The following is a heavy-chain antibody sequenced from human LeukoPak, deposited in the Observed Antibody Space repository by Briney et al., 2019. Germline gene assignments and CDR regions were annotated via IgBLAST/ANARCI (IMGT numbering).Heavy chain of an antibody. J-gene: IGHJ4*02. D-gene: IGHD3-16*02. CDR1: GGSISNNY. CDR2: MYYSGST. CDR3: ARVSYYDYVWGTYRRFLYYFDH. Sequence: SETLSLTCTVSGGSISNNYWSWIRQPPGKALEWIGYMYYSGSTNYNPSLRSRVTISVDTSKNQFSLKLSSVTAADTAAYYCARVSYYDYVWGTYRRFLYYFDHWGQGTLVTVSS. V-gene: IGHV4-59*01.